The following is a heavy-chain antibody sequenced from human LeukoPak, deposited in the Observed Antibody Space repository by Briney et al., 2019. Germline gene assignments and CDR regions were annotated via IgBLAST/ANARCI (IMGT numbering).Heavy chain of an antibody. Sequence: SSQTLSLTCAVSGGSISSGGYSWSWIRQPPGKGLEWIGYIYHSGSTYYNPSLKSRVTISVDRSKNQFSLKLNSVTAADTAVYYCASSSVVVIPYNDAFDIWGQGTMVTVSS. J-gene: IGHJ3*02. D-gene: IGHD3-22*01. CDR2: IYHSGST. CDR1: GGSISSGGYS. V-gene: IGHV4-30-2*01. CDR3: ASSSVVVIPYNDAFDI.